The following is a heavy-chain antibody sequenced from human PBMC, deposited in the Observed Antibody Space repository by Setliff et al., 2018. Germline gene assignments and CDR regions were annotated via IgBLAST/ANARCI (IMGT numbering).Heavy chain of an antibody. J-gene: IGHJ4*02. D-gene: IGHD3-3*01. CDR1: GDSINSGTYY. CDR2: IYTGGST. Sequence: SETLSLTCSVSGDSINSGTYYWSWFRQSAGKGLEWIGRIYTGGSTYYNPSLKSRVTISVDTSKNQFSLKLSSVTAADTAVYYCARRATYYNFWSGYYDYWGQGTLVTVST. V-gene: IGHV4-61*02. CDR3: ARRATYYNFWSGYYDY.